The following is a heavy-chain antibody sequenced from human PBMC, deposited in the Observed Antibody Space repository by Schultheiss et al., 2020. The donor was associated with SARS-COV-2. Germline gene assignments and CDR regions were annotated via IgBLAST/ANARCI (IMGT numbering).Heavy chain of an antibody. CDR2: ISAYNGNT. V-gene: IGHV1-18*01. CDR1: GYTFTNYG. Sequence: ASVKVSCKASGYTFTNYGISWVRQAPGQGLEWMGWISAYNGNTNYAQKLQGRVTMTTDTSTSTAYMELRSLRSDDTAVYYCARMRAAGDLYYHYDVDVWGQGTTVTVSS. D-gene: IGHD6-13*01. J-gene: IGHJ6*02. CDR3: ARMRAAGDLYYHYDVDV.